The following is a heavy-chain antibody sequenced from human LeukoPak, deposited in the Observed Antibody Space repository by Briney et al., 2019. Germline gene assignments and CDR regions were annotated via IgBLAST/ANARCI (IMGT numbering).Heavy chain of an antibody. J-gene: IGHJ5*02. D-gene: IGHD2-2*02. Sequence: ASVKVSCKASGYTFTGYYMHWVRQAPGQGLEWMGWINPNSGGTNYAQKFQGRVTMTRDTSISTAYMELSRLRSDDTAVYYCARWLLYGGWFDPWGQGTLVTVSP. CDR1: GYTFTGYY. CDR3: ARWLLYGGWFDP. CDR2: INPNSGGT. V-gene: IGHV1-2*02.